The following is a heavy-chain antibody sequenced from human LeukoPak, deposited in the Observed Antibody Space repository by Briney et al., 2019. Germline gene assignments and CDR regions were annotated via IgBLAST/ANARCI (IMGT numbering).Heavy chain of an antibody. CDR1: GGSISSSSYY. D-gene: IGHD3-22*01. Sequence: SETLSLTCTVSGGSISSSSYYWGWIRQPPGKGLEWIGSIYYSGSTYYNPSLKSRVTISVDTSKNQFSLKLSSVTAADTAVYYCARRRSSISYYYDSSGPPDGIWHFDLWGRGTLVTVSS. CDR3: ARRRSSISYYYDSSGPPDGIWHFDL. CDR2: IYYSGST. J-gene: IGHJ2*01. V-gene: IGHV4-39*01.